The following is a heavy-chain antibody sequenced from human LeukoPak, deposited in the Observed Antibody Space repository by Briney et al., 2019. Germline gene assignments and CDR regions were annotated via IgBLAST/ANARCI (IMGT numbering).Heavy chain of an antibody. Sequence: SETLSLTCTVSGGSISSYYWSWIRQPPGKGLEWIGYIYYSGSTNYNPSLKSRVTISVDTSKNQFSLKLSSVTAADTAVYYCARAGYWFGELTYFDYWGQGTLVTVSS. D-gene: IGHD3-10*01. CDR1: GGSISSYY. V-gene: IGHV4-59*01. CDR3: ARAGYWFGELTYFDY. CDR2: IYYSGST. J-gene: IGHJ4*02.